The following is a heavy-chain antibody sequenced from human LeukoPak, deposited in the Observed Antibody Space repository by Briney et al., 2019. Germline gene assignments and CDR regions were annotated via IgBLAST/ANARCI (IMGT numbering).Heavy chain of an antibody. CDR2: MYSGGST. J-gene: IGHJ4*02. D-gene: IGHD4-17*01. CDR1: GFTVSTNY. Sequence: PGGSLRLSCAVPGFTVSTNYMSWVRQAPGKGLEWVSVMYSGGSTYYADSVKGRFTISRHNSKNTLYLEINSLRPDDTAVYYCARGGGDYNPFDYWGQGTLVTVSS. V-gene: IGHV3-53*04. CDR3: ARGGGDYNPFDY.